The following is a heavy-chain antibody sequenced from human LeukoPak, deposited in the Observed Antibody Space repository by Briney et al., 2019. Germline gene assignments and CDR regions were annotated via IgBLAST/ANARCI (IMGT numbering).Heavy chain of an antibody. J-gene: IGHJ6*03. Sequence: SETLSLTCTVSGGSISSSSYYWGWIRQPPGKGLEWIGSIYYSGSTYYNPSLKSRVTISVDTSKNQFSLKLSSVTAADTAVYYCARELLYYYYMDVWGKGTTVTISS. CDR3: ARELLYYYYMDV. V-gene: IGHV4-39*07. D-gene: IGHD2/OR15-2a*01. CDR2: IYYSGST. CDR1: GGSISSSSYY.